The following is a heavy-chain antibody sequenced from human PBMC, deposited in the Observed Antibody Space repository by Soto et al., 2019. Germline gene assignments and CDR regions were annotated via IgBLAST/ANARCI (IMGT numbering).Heavy chain of an antibody. J-gene: IGHJ4*02. CDR1: GFTFSSYA. Sequence: EVQLLESGGGLVQPGGSLRLSCAASGFTFSSYAMSWVRQAPGKGLEWVSSISGSGDSTYYADSVKGRFTISRDNSKNTLYLQMNSLRAEDTAVYYCAKDGIVVVTAINYWGQGTLVTVSS. D-gene: IGHD2-21*02. CDR3: AKDGIVVVTAINY. CDR2: ISGSGDST. V-gene: IGHV3-23*01.